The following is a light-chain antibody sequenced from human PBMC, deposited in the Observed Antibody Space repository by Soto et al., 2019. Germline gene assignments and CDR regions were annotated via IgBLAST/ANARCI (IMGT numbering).Light chain of an antibody. Sequence: GRATLSSRASQSIRNYLAWYQQKPGQAPRLLIYDASNRATGILPRFSGSGSGTDFILTISSLEPEDSGVYYCQQRNDWVTFGGGTKVDIK. J-gene: IGKJ4*01. CDR3: QQRNDWVT. CDR1: QSIRNY. V-gene: IGKV3-11*01. CDR2: DAS.